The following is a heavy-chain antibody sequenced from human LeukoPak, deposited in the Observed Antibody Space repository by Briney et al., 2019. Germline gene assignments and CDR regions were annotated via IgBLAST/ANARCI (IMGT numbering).Heavy chain of an antibody. CDR2: ISSNGDST. D-gene: IGHD3-22*01. J-gene: IGHJ4*02. Sequence: GGSLRLSCAASGFTFSSYPMHWVRQAPGKGLEYASGISSNGDSTYYANSVKGRFTISRNNTKNTLYLQMSSLRDEDMAVYYCAREYYYEELDYWGQGTLVTVSS. V-gene: IGHV3-64*01. CDR3: AREYYYEELDY. CDR1: GFTFSSYP.